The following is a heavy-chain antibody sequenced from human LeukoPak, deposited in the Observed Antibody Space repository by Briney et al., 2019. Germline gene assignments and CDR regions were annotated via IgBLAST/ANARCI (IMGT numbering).Heavy chain of an antibody. V-gene: IGHV3-33*01. Sequence: GGSLRLSCAASGFTFSSHGMHWVRQAPGKGLEWVAVISYDGSNKYYADSVKGRFTVSRDNSKDTVDLQMNSLRVEDTAVYYCARDAYGYYGDYAFDIWGQGTLVTVSS. CDR2: ISYDGSNK. J-gene: IGHJ3*02. CDR1: GFTFSSHG. CDR3: ARDAYGYYGDYAFDI. D-gene: IGHD3-22*01.